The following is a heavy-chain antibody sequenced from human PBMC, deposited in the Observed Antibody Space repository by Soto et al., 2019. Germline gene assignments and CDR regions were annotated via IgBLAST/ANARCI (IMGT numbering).Heavy chain of an antibody. Sequence: GQLVESGGGVVQPGRSLTLSCAASGFTFSGYAMHWLRQAPGKGLEWVAFISYDGRDKFHADSVKGRFTISRDNSKNTSYLQMNSLRAEDTAVYYCAQEVDAFDMWGPGTMVTVSS. CDR3: AQEVDAFDM. J-gene: IGHJ3*02. V-gene: IGHV3-30*18. CDR1: GFTFSGYA. CDR2: ISYDGRDK.